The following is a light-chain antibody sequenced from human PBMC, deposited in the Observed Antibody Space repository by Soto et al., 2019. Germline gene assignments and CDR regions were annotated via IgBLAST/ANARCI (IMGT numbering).Light chain of an antibody. CDR2: GAS. Sequence: EIVLTQSPGTLSLSPGERATLSCRASQSVSSSYLAWYQQKPGQAPRLLIYGASSRSTGIPDRLNGSGSGTDFTLTSSRLEPEDCAVYYCQQYGSSPGCTFGPGTKVDIK. CDR3: QQYGSSPGCT. V-gene: IGKV3-20*01. CDR1: QSVSSSY. J-gene: IGKJ3*01.